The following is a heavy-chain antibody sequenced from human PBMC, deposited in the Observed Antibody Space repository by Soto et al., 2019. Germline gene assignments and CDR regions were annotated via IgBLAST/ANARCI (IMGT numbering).Heavy chain of an antibody. CDR2: VIPMFGTP. J-gene: IGHJ4*02. V-gene: IGHV1-69*01. Sequence: QVQLVQSGAEVKKPGSSLRVSCKASGGTFSSHAFTWVRQAPGQGLEWMGGVIPMFGTPNYAQKFQGRLTITAESGTSYMELRSLRAEDTAVFFCARYRDVGDGYSFGIFDLWGQGTLVTVSS. D-gene: IGHD5-18*01. CDR1: GGTFSSHA. CDR3: ARYRDVGDGYSFGIFDL.